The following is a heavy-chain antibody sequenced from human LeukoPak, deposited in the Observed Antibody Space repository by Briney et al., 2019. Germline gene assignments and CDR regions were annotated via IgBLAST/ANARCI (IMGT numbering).Heavy chain of an antibody. V-gene: IGHV1-69*04. CDR1: GGTFSSYA. CDR2: IIPIFGIA. Sequence: ASVKVSCKASGGTFSSYAISWVRQAPGQGLEWMGRIIPIFGIANYAQKLQGRVTITADKSTSTAYMELSSLRSEDTAVYYCAREDVLKTGRLGWFDPWGQGTLVTVSS. D-gene: IGHD3-16*01. J-gene: IGHJ5*02. CDR3: AREDVLKTGRLGWFDP.